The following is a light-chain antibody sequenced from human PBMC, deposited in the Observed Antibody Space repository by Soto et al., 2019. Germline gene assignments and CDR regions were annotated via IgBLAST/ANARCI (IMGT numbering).Light chain of an antibody. CDR3: SSYTTSTSFIL. J-gene: IGLJ2*01. Sequence: QSALTQPASVSGSPGQSITISCTGTSSDVGGYNYVSWYQQQAGKAPKLIIHEVSNRPSGVSNRFSGSKSGNTASLTISGLQAEDEADYYCSSYTTSTSFILFGGGTKLTVL. V-gene: IGLV2-14*01. CDR2: EVS. CDR1: SSDVGGYNY.